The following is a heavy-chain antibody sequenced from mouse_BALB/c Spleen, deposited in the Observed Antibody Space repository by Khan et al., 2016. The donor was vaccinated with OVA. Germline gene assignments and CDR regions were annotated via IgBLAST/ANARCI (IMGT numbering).Heavy chain of an antibody. J-gene: IGHJ2*01. Sequence: QIQLVQSGAELMKPGASVKISCKATGYTFSSYWIEWVKQRPGHGLEWIGEILPGSGSTNYNEKFKGKATFTADTSSNTAYMQLNSLTSEDSAVYYCTRTGNYRDYFDYWGQGTTLTVSS. CDR3: TRTGNYRDYFDY. V-gene: IGHV1-9*01. D-gene: IGHD2-1*01. CDR2: ILPGSGST. CDR1: GYTFSSYW.